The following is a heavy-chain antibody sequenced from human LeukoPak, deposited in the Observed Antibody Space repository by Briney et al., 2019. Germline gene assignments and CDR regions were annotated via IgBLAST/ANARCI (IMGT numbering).Heavy chain of an antibody. D-gene: IGHD3-10*01. Sequence: GASVKVSCKPSGYTFTAYFMHWVRQAPGQGFEWMGWINTKNGDTIYAQRFQGRVTMTRDTSIGTVYMELSGLTSDDTAVYYCARDGKLWFGEHNYYGMDVWGQGTTVTVSS. CDR3: ARDGKLWFGEHNYYGMDV. CDR1: GYTFTAYF. CDR2: INTKNGDT. V-gene: IGHV1-2*02. J-gene: IGHJ6*02.